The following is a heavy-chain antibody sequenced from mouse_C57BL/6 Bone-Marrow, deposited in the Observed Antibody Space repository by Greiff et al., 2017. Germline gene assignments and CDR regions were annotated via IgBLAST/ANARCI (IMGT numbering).Heavy chain of an antibody. Sequence: QVQLQQPGAELVKPGASVKMSCKASGYTFTSYWITWVKQRPGQGLEWIGDIYPGSGSTNYNEKFKSKATLTVDTPSSTDYMQLSSLTSEDSAVYYCARPYYSNYWYFDVWGTGTTVTVSS. CDR1: GYTFTSYW. CDR2: IYPGSGST. CDR3: ARPYYSNYWYFDV. V-gene: IGHV1-55*01. D-gene: IGHD2-5*01. J-gene: IGHJ1*03.